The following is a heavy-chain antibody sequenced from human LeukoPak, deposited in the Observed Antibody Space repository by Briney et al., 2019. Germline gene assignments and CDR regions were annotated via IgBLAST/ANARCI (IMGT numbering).Heavy chain of an antibody. Sequence: GASVKVSCKASGYTFTSYGISWVRQAPGQGLEWMGWIIPIFGTANYAQKFQGRVTITADESTSTAYMELSSLRSEDTAVYYCARVGRGNYNAQDAFDIWGQGTMVTASS. CDR1: GYTFTSYG. J-gene: IGHJ3*02. V-gene: IGHV1-69*13. CDR3: ARVGRGNYNAQDAFDI. CDR2: IIPIFGTA. D-gene: IGHD4-11*01.